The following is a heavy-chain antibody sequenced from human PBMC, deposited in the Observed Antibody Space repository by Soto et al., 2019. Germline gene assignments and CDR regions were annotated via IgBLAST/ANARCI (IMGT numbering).Heavy chain of an antibody. CDR3: ASSGPAVLKGFYSTDMDV. Sequence: PSATLSLTCSIYGGSFSGYYWSWIRQPPGKGLEWIGEINHSRNTNNNPSLKSRVTISVDTSDNQFSLKLNSVTAADTAVYYCASSGPAVLKGFYSTDMDVWGQGTTVTVSS. CDR1: GGSFSGYY. V-gene: IGHV4-34*01. J-gene: IGHJ6*02. D-gene: IGHD2-15*01. CDR2: INHSRNT.